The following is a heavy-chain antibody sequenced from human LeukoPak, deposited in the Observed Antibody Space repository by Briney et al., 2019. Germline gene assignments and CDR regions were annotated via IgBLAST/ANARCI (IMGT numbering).Heavy chain of an antibody. V-gene: IGHV4-39*01. D-gene: IGHD6-6*01. CDR2: IYYSGST. Sequence: SETLSLTCTVSGGSISSSSYYWGWIRQPPGKGLEWIGSIYYSGSTYYNPSLKSRVTISVDTSKNQFSLKLSSVTAADTAVYYCARQPRYSSSSPHDHWGEGTLVTVSS. CDR3: ARQPRYSSSSPHDH. CDR1: GGSISSSSYY. J-gene: IGHJ4*02.